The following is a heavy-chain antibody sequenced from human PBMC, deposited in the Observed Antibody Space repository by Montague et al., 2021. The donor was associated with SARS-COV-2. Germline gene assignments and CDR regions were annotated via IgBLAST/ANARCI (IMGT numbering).Heavy chain of an antibody. CDR2: IRSGAYGATT. CDR3: TKKAWEVDNYYYYGVDV. Sequence: SLRLSCAASGFTFANYAMSWVRQAPGKGLHWVGLIRSGAYGATTEYAASVKGRFTISRDDSQSIAYLEMHSLKIEDTAVYYCTKKAWEVDNYYYYGVDVWGQGTTVTVSS. J-gene: IGHJ6*02. D-gene: IGHD5-12*01. CDR1: GFTFANYA. V-gene: IGHV3-49*04.